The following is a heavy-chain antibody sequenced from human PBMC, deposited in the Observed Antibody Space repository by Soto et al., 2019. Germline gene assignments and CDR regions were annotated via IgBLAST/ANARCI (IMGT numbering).Heavy chain of an antibody. J-gene: IGHJ3*02. Sequence: ASVKVSCKASGGTFSSSGFSWVRQAPGQGLEWMGMIVPIFGTANYAQKFQGRVTITADKSTSTAYMELSSLRSEDTAVYYCARVIAVAHAFDIWGQGTMVTVSS. V-gene: IGHV1-69*06. CDR3: ARVIAVAHAFDI. D-gene: IGHD6-19*01. CDR1: GGTFSSSG. CDR2: IVPIFGTA.